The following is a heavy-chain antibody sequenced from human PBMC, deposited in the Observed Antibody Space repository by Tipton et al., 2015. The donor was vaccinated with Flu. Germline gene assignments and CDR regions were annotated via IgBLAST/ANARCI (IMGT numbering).Heavy chain of an antibody. Sequence: QLVQSGAEVKKPGASVKVSCKASGYTFTGYYMHWVRQAPGQGLEWMGWINPNSGGTNYAQKFQGRVTMTRDTSISTAYMELSRLGSDAAAVYCGAGGYCSRPGCYNSDCGGGSCAPGHDYGGQGTLVTVSS. CDR1: GYTFTGYY. D-gene: IGHD2-2*02. CDR3: AGGYCSRPGCYNSDCGGGSCAPGHDY. V-gene: IGHV1-2*02. CDR2: INPNSGGT. J-gene: IGHJ4*02.